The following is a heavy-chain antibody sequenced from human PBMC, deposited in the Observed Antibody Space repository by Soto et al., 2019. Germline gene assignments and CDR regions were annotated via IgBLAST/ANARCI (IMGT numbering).Heavy chain of an antibody. CDR3: ARVTDYFDTIGYSREYFQH. D-gene: IGHD3-22*01. V-gene: IGHV4-34*01. CDR1: GGSFIGYY. CDR2: INHSGST. Sequence: AVYGGSFIGYYWSWIRQPPGKGLEWIGEINHSGSTNYNPSLKSRVTISVDTSKNQFSLKLSSVTAADTAVYFCARVTDYFDTIGYSREYFQHWGQGTPVTVSS. J-gene: IGHJ1*01.